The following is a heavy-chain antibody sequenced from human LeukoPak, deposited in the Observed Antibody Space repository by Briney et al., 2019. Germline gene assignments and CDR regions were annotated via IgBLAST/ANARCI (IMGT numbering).Heavy chain of an antibody. CDR2: IIPIFGTA. CDR1: GGTFSSYA. V-gene: IGHV1-69*06. J-gene: IGHJ4*02. CDR3: ARVSCTNGVCYRYTD. D-gene: IGHD2-8*01. Sequence: SVKVSCKASGGTFSSYAISWVRQAPGQGLEWMGRIIPIFGTANYAQKFQGRVTITADKSTSTAYMELSSLRSEDTAVYYCARVSCTNGVCYRYTDWGQGTLVTVSS.